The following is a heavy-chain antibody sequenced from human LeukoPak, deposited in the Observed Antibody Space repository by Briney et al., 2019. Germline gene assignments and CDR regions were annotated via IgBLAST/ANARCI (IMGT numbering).Heavy chain of an antibody. D-gene: IGHD2-15*01. Sequence: EGGLSLSCAASGFTFSSYWMTWVRRAPGKGLEWVANIKQDGSEKYYVDSVKGRFTISRDNAKNSLYLQMNSLRAEDTAVYYCTRDTGCSGGTCYSFYDYWGQGTLVTVSS. CDR3: TRDTGCSGGTCYSFYDY. CDR1: GFTFSSYW. V-gene: IGHV3-7*01. CDR2: IKQDGSEK. J-gene: IGHJ4*02.